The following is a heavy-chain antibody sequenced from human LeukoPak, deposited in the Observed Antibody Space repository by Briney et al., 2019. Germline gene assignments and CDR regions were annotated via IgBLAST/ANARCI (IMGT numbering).Heavy chain of an antibody. CDR1: GFTFSSYG. CDR3: ARDSWLAVAGTLVDY. Sequence: GGSLRLSCAASGFTFSSYGTHWVRQAPGKGLEWVAVIWYDGSNKYYADSVKGRFTISRDNSKNTLYLQMNSLRAEDTAVYYCARDSWLAVAGTLVDYWGQGTLVTVSS. CDR2: IWYDGSNK. J-gene: IGHJ4*02. V-gene: IGHV3-33*01. D-gene: IGHD6-19*01.